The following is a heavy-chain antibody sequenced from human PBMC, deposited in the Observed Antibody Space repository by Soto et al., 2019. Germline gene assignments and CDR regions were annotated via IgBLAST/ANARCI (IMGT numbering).Heavy chain of an antibody. CDR1: GGSISSGDYY. V-gene: IGHV4-30-4*01. Sequence: SETLSLTCTVSGGSISSGDYYWSWIRQPPGKGLEWIGYIYYSGSTYYNPSLKSRVTISVDTSKNQFSLKLSSVTAADTAVYYCARDTVSGFVDYWGQGTLVTVSS. CDR3: ARDTVSGFVDY. CDR2: IYYSGST. D-gene: IGHD3-3*01. J-gene: IGHJ4*02.